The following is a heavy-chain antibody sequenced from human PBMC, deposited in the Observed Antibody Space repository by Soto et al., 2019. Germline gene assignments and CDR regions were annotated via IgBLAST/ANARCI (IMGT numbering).Heavy chain of an antibody. D-gene: IGHD3-22*01. CDR1: GFTFSSYD. CDR2: ISYDGSNK. V-gene: IGHV3-30*18. Sequence: QVQLVESGGGVVQPGRSLRLSCAASGFTFSSYDMHWVRQAPGKGLEWVAVISYDGSNKYYADSVKGRFTISRDNSKNTLYLQMNSLRAEDTAVYYCAKDGPYDTTLGAFYIWGQGTMVTVSS. CDR3: AKDGPYDTTLGAFYI. J-gene: IGHJ3*02.